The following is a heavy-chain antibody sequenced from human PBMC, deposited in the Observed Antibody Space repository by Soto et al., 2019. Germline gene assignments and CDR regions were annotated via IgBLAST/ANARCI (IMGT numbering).Heavy chain of an antibody. Sequence: SETLSLTCTVSGGSISSYYWSWIRQPPGKGLEWIGYIYYSGSTNYNPSLKSRVAISVDMSKNQFSLKLSSVTAADTAVYYCARDGYNYDGYYYYGMDVWGQGTTVTVSS. J-gene: IGHJ6*02. V-gene: IGHV4-59*01. CDR2: IYYSGST. CDR3: ARDGYNYDGYYYYGMDV. CDR1: GGSISSYY. D-gene: IGHD5-12*01.